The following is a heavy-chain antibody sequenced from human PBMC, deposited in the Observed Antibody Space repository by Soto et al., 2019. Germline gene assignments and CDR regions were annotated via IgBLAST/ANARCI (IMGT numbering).Heavy chain of an antibody. J-gene: IGHJ5*02. V-gene: IGHV4-34*01. CDR3: ARGGGGAPRFLQWLLFWFDP. CDR2: INHSGST. D-gene: IGHD3-3*01. Sequence: PSETLSLTCAVYGGSFSGYYWSWIRQPPGKGLEWIGEINHSGSTNYNPSLKSRVTISVDTSKNQFSLKLSSVTAADTAVYYCARGGGGAPRFLQWLLFWFDPWGQGTLVT. CDR1: GGSFSGYY.